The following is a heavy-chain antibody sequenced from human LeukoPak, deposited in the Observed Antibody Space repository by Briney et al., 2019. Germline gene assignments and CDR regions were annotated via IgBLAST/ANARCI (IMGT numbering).Heavy chain of an antibody. D-gene: IGHD1-26*01. CDR1: GFTFSSYS. CDR2: ISSGSGTI. J-gene: IGHJ4*02. Sequence: PGGSLRLSCAASGFTFSSYSMNWVRQAPGKGLEWVSYISSGSGTIYYADSVKGRFTISRDNAKNSLYLQMNSLRDEDTAVYYCAKSGSYRFDYWGQGTLVTVSS. V-gene: IGHV3-48*02. CDR3: AKSGSYRFDY.